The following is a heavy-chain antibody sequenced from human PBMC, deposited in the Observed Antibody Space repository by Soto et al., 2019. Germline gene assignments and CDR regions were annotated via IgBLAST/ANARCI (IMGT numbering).Heavy chain of an antibody. CDR2: ISSSSSYI. CDR3: AREDIVVVVGATLERNCMDV. D-gene: IGHD2-15*01. V-gene: IGHV3-21*01. CDR1: GFTFSSYS. J-gene: IGHJ6*02. Sequence: EVQLVESGGGLVQPGGSLRLSCAASGFTFSSYSMNWVRQAPGKGLEWVSSISSSSSYIYYADSLKGRFTISRDNAKNSLYLQMNSVRAGGTAVYYCAREDIVVVVGATLERNCMDVWGQGTTVTVSS.